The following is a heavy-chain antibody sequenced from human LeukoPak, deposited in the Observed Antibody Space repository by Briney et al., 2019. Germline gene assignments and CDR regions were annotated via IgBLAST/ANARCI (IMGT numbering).Heavy chain of an antibody. CDR1: GFTFSSYA. V-gene: IGHV3-64*01. D-gene: IGHD2-15*01. J-gene: IGHJ6*02. Sequence: PGGSLRLSCAASGFTFSSYAMHWVRQAPGKGLEYVSAISSNGGSTYYANSVKGRFTISRDNSKNTLYLQMGSLRAEDMAVYYCARGVPVGSFYYYYGMDVWGQGTTVTVSS. CDR2: ISSNGGST. CDR3: ARGVPVGSFYYYYGMDV.